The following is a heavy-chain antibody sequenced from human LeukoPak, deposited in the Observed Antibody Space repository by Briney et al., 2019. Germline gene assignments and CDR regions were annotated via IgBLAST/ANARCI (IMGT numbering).Heavy chain of an antibody. J-gene: IGHJ4*02. CDR2: INHSGST. CDR3: ARGHLVAVIRVHFDY. D-gene: IGHD3-22*01. Sequence: SETLSLTCAVYGGSFSGYYRSWIRQPPGKGLEWIGEINHSGSTNYNPSLKSRVTISVDTSKNQFSPKLSSVTAADTAVYYCARGHLVAVIRVHFDYWGQGTLVTVSS. CDR1: GGSFSGYY. V-gene: IGHV4-34*01.